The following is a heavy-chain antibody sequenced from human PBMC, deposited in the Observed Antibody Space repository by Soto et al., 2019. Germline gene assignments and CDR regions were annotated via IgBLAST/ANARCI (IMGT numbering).Heavy chain of an antibody. V-gene: IGHV3-23*01. CDR3: AKGDDSSGYLPIDY. CDR1: GFTFSSYA. D-gene: IGHD3-22*01. CDR2: ISGSGGST. Sequence: EVQLLESGGGLVQPGGSLRLSCAASGFTFSSYAMSWVRQAPGKGLEWVSAISGSGGSTYYADSVKGRFIISRDNSKNTLYLQMHSLRAEETAVYYCAKGDDSSGYLPIDYWGQGTLVTVS. J-gene: IGHJ4*02.